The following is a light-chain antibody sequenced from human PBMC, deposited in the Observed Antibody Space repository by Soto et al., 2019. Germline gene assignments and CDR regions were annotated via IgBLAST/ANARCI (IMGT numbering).Light chain of an antibody. CDR2: EVS. CDR3: TSYTTSSTYV. CDR1: SSDVGGYNY. J-gene: IGLJ1*01. Sequence: QSALTQPASVSLSPGQSIIISCGGTSSDVGGYNYVSWYQHHPGKAPKLMIYEVSSRPLGVSNRFSGSKSGNTASLTISGLQAEDDGDYYCTSYTTSSTYVFGTGTKVTVL. V-gene: IGLV2-14*01.